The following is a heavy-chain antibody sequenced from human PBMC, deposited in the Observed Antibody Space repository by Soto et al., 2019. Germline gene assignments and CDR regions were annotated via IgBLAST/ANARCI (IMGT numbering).Heavy chain of an antibody. J-gene: IGHJ6*02. CDR2: IIPISGIA. CDR1: GGTFSRYS. Sequence: QVQLVQSGAEVKKPGSSVKVSCKASGGTFSRYSITWVRQAPGHGLEWIGRIIPISGIASYAHKFQGRVTITAHESTSTAYMELSSLRSDDTAVYYCAREDRDRETGLVPAAIAGMDVWGQGTTVTVSS. D-gene: IGHD2-2*01. V-gene: IGHV1-69*08. CDR3: AREDRDRETGLVPAAIAGMDV.